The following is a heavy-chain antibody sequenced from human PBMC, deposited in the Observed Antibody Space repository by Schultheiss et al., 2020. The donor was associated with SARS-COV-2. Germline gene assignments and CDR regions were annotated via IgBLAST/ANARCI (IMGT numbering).Heavy chain of an antibody. CDR3: ARHYYDFWTGRKYYYYGMDV. V-gene: IGHV5-51*01. J-gene: IGHJ6*02. Sequence: GESLKISCKGSGYSFTNYWIGWVRQMPGKGLEWMGTIYPGDSDTRYSPSFQGQVTISADKSISTAYLQWSSLKASDTAMYYCARHYYDFWTGRKYYYYGMDVWGQGTTVTVSS. CDR1: GYSFTNYW. D-gene: IGHD3-3*01. CDR2: IYPGDSDT.